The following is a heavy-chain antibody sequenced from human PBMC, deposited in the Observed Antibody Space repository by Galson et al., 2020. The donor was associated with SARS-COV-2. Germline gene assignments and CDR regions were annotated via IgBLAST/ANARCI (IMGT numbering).Heavy chain of an antibody. CDR2: INPDNGDT. Sequence: ASVKVSCKASGYSFTDHYIHWVRQAPALGFEWLGWINPDNGDTYAPKFQGRVTMTRDTSIRTAYMELSSLKSGDTAVYFCARDLRYFDWLSRPYSYYYGMDVWGQGTTVTVSS. V-gene: IGHV1-2*02. D-gene: IGHD3-9*01. CDR1: GYSFTDHY. CDR3: ARDLRYFDWLSRPYSYYYGMDV. J-gene: IGHJ6*02.